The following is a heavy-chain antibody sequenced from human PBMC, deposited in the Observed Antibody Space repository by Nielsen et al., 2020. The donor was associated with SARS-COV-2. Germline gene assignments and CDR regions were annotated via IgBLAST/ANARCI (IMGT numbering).Heavy chain of an antibody. Sequence: SETLSLTCTVSGASISSSGYYWGWIRQPPGKGLEYIVAIYNSVNSHYSPSLKSPVTISLDTSKNQFSLKMTSVTVADTAVYYCASVTFLYTMARGVVIRAPYGVDVWGQGTTVTVSS. CDR3: ASVTFLYTMARGVVIRAPYGVDV. CDR1: GASISSSGYY. D-gene: IGHD3-10*01. J-gene: IGHJ6*02. V-gene: IGHV4-39*01. CDR2: IYNSVNS.